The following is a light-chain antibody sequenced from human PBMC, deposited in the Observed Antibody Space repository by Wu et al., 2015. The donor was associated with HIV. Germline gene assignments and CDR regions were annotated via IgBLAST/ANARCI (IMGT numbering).Light chain of an antibody. CDR3: QKYNTAPWT. Sequence: ASQDIVILAVSAETRNLLVLIMLHHFASGVPSRFSGSGSGTDFTLTISSLQPEDVATYYCQKYNTAPWTFGQGTKVEMK. J-gene: IGKJ1*01. CDR1: QDIVI. V-gene: IGKV1-27*01. CDR2: LH.